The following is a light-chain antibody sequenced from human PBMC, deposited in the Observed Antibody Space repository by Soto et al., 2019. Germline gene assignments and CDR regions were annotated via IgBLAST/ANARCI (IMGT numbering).Light chain of an antibody. V-gene: IGLV1-47*01. J-gene: IGLJ2*01. CDR3: AAWDYSLSGVE. Sequence: QSVLTQPPSASGTPGQRVTISCSGSDSNIGGGKYVCWYQQFPGTAPQLLIYNNNQRPSGVPDRFSGSKSGTSGSLAISGLRSEDEADYYCAAWDYSLSGVEFGGWTKVTVL. CDR1: DSNIGGGKY. CDR2: NNN.